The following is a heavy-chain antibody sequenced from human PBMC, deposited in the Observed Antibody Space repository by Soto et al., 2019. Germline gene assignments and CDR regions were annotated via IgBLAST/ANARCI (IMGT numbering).Heavy chain of an antibody. J-gene: IGHJ6*03. D-gene: IGHD5-18*01. V-gene: IGHV4-34*01. Sequence: PSETLSLTCAVYGGSFSGYYWSWIRQPPGKGLEWIGEINHSGSTNYNPSLKSRVTISVDTSKNQFSLKLSSVTDADTAIYYCARHHTESLYYFYVDVWGKGTTVTVSS. CDR1: GGSFSGYY. CDR3: ARHHTESLYYFYVDV. CDR2: INHSGST.